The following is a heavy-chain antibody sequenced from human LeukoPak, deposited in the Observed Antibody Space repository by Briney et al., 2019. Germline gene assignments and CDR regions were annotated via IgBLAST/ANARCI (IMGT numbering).Heavy chain of an antibody. V-gene: IGHV1-8*01. D-gene: IGHD6-13*01. J-gene: IGHJ4*02. CDR2: MNPNSGNT. Sequence: ASVKVSCKASGYTFTSYDINWVRQATGQGLEWMGWMNPNSGNTGYAQKFQGRVTMTRNTSISTAYMELSSLRSEDTAVNYCTSFRLATAELGYWGQGTLVTVSS. CDR3: TSFRLATAELGY. CDR1: GYTFTSYD.